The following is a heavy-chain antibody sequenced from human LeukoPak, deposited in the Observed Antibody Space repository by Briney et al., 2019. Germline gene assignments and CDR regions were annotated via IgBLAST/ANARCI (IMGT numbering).Heavy chain of an antibody. V-gene: IGHV4-39*07. D-gene: IGHD2-2*01. CDR1: GGSISSSSYY. CDR3: ARNKYQLLPGLYYYYYMDV. CDR2: IYYSGST. Sequence: SETLSLTCTVSGGSISSSSYYWGWIRQPPGKGLEWIGSIYYSGSTYHNPSLKSRVTISVDTSKNQFSLKLSSVTAADTAVYYCARNKYQLLPGLYYYYYMDVWGKGTTVTVSS. J-gene: IGHJ6*03.